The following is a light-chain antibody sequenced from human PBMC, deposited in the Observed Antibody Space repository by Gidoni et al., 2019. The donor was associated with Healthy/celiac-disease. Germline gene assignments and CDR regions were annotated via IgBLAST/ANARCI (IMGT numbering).Light chain of an antibody. V-gene: IGLV3-19*01. CDR3: NSRDSSGNHLV. J-gene: IGLJ2*01. CDR2: GKN. CDR1: SLRSYY. Sequence: SELTQPPAVSVALGQTVRITCQGDSLRSYYASWYQQKPGQAPVLVIYGKNNRPAGIPDRFAGSSSGNTASLTITGAQAEDEADYYCNSRDSSGNHLVFGGGTKLTVL.